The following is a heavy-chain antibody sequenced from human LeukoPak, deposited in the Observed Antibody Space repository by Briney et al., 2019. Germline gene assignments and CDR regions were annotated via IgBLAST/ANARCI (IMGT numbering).Heavy chain of an antibody. CDR2: IIPILGIA. CDR3: ARVMHVGPDERAVAGTFVD. Sequence: PMGSVKVSCKASGGTFSSYAISWVRQAPGQGLEWMARIIPILGIANYAQKFQGRVTITADKSTSTAYMELSSLRSEDTAVYYCARVMHVGPDERAVAGTFVDWGQGTLVTVSS. V-gene: IGHV1-69*04. J-gene: IGHJ4*02. CDR1: GGTFSSYA. D-gene: IGHD6-19*01.